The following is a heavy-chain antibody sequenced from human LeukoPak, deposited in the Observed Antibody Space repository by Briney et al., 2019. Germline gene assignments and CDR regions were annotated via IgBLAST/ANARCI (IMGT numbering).Heavy chain of an antibody. CDR2: IYYSGTT. V-gene: IGHV4-30-4*08. D-gene: IGHD5-12*01. CDR1: GGSISSNNYY. J-gene: IGHJ4*02. Sequence: PSETLSLTCSVSGGSISSNNYYWTWIRQPPGKGLEWIGYIYYSGTTYYNPSLKSRVSISVATSKNQLSLTVTAADTAVYYCARYSGPDRFFDYWGQGILVTVSS. CDR3: ARYSGPDRFFDY.